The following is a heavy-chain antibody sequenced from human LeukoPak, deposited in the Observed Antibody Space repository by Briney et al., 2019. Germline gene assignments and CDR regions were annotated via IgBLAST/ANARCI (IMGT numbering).Heavy chain of an antibody. Sequence: PGGSLRLSCVVSGLSFSNYWMDWVRQARGKGREWVAFIKQDGSETSYVDSVKGRFTISRDNARNSLFLQMNRLRAEDTAAYYCATPGDLSWFGALPHWSQGTLVTVSS. CDR1: GLSFSNYW. V-gene: IGHV3-7*01. D-gene: IGHD3-16*02. J-gene: IGHJ4*02. CDR2: IKQDGSET. CDR3: ATPGDLSWFGALPH.